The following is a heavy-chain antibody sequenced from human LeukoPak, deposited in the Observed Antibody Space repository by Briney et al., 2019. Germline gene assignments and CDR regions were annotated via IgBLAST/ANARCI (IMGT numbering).Heavy chain of an antibody. J-gene: IGHJ4*02. Sequence: SETLSLTCTVSGGSISSGSYYWSWIRQPAGKGLEWIGRIYTSGSTNYNPSLKSRVPISVDPSKNQFSLKLSSVTAADTAVYYCARDYYDSSAYRYYFDYWGQGTLVTVSS. CDR1: GGSISSGSYY. CDR3: ARDYYDSSAYRYYFDY. CDR2: IYTSGST. V-gene: IGHV4-61*02. D-gene: IGHD3-22*01.